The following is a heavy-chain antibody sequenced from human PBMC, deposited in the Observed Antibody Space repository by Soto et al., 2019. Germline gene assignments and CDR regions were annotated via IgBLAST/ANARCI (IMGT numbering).Heavy chain of an antibody. CDR3: ARYIPGVRYYGMDV. CDR1: GFTFSSYA. CDR2: IGESGTPT. Sequence: GGSLRLSCAASGFTFSSYAMKWVRQAPGKGLEWVSLIGESGTPTYYADSVKGRFTISRDNSGNTLLLEMYSLRAEDTAVYYCARYIPGVRYYGMDVWGQGTTVTVSS. V-gene: IGHV3-23*01. D-gene: IGHD2-2*01. J-gene: IGHJ6*02.